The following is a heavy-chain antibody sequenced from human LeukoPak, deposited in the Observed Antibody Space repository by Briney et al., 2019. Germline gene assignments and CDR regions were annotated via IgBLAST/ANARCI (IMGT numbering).Heavy chain of an antibody. CDR2: INHSGST. D-gene: IGHD6-13*01. Sequence: SETLSLTCAVYGGSFSGYYWSWLRQPPGKGREWVGEINHSGSTKYNPSLKSRVTISVDTSKNQSSLKRSSVTAADTAVYYCARGKSSSWYVDYYYYYYMDAWGKGTTVTVSS. CDR1: GGSFSGYY. V-gene: IGHV4-34*01. J-gene: IGHJ6*03. CDR3: ARGKSSSWYVDYYYYYYMDA.